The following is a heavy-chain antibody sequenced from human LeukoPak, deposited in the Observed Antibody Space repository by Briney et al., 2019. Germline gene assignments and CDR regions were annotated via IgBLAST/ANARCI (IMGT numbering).Heavy chain of an antibody. CDR3: ARDLYYYGSGTYSDLGD. Sequence: GGSLRLSCAASGFTFSTYVMSWVRQAPGKGLEWVSAISGSGGSTYYADSVKGRFTISRDNSKNTLYLQMNSLRAEDTAVYYCARDLYYYGSGTYSDLGDWGQGTLVTVSS. D-gene: IGHD3-10*01. CDR1: GFTFSTYV. CDR2: ISGSGGST. V-gene: IGHV3-23*01. J-gene: IGHJ4*02.